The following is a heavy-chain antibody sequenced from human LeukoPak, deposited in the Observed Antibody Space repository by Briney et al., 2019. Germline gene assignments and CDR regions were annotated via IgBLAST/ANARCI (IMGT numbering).Heavy chain of an antibody. V-gene: IGHV4-59*01. CDR2: IYYSGST. J-gene: IGHJ6*03. CDR3: ARGRPYDLRDYYYYMDV. Sequence: PSETLSLTCTVSGGSISSYYWSWIRQPPGKGLEWIGYIYYSGSTNYNPSLKSRVTISVDTSKNQFSLKLSSVTAADTAVYYCARGRPYDLRDYYYYMDVWGKGTTVTVSS. CDR1: GGSISSYY. D-gene: IGHD2-21*01.